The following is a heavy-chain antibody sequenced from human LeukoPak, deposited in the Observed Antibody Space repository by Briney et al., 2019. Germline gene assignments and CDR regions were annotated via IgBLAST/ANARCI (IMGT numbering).Heavy chain of an antibody. J-gene: IGHJ6*03. V-gene: IGHV4-34*01. CDR3: ARRFYYYGSGSYYMDV. D-gene: IGHD3-10*01. Sequence: ASETLSLTCAVYGGSFSGYYWSWIRQPPGKGLEWIGEINHSGSTNYNPSLKSRVTISVDTSKNQFSLKLSSVTAADTAVYYCARRFYYYGSGSYYMDVWGKGTTVTISS. CDR2: INHSGST. CDR1: GGSFSGYY.